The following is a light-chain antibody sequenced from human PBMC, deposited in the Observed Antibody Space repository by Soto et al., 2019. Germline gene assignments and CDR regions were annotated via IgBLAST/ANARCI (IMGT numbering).Light chain of an antibody. CDR3: QQSYRTPS. V-gene: IGKV1-39*01. Sequence: DIQMTQSPSSLSASVGDRVTITCRASQSISSYLNWYQQKPGKAPKRLIYAASSLQSGVPSRFSGSGSGTDFTLTISSLQPEDFATYYCQQSYRTPSFGQGTKVEI. CDR2: AAS. CDR1: QSISSY. J-gene: IGKJ1*01.